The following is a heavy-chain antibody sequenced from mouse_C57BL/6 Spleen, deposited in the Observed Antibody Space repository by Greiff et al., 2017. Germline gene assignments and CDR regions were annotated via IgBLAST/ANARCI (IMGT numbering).Heavy chain of an antibody. V-gene: IGHV1-61*01. J-gene: IGHJ2*01. CDR3: ARGGFDGGYFDY. CDR1: GYTFTSYW. Sequence: QVQLQQPGAELVRPGSSVKLSCKASGYTFTSYWMDWVKQRPGQGLEWIGNIYPSDSETHYNQKFKDKATLTVDKSSSTAYMQLSSLTSEDSAVYYCARGGFDGGYFDYGGQGTTLTVSS. CDR2: IYPSDSET.